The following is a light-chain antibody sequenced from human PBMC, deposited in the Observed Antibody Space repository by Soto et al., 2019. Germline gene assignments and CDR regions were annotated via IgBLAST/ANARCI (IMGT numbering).Light chain of an antibody. CDR3: QQYDNLPLT. V-gene: IGKV1-33*01. Sequence: DIQMTQSPSSLSACVGDRVTITCQASQDISNYLNWYQQKPGKAPKLLIYDASNLERGVPSRFSGSGSGTDFTFTISSLQPEDIATYYCQQYDNLPLTFGGGTKVDIK. CDR1: QDISNY. CDR2: DAS. J-gene: IGKJ4*01.